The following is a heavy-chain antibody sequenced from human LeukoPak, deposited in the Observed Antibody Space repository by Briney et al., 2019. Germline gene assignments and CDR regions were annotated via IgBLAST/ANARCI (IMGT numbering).Heavy chain of an antibody. CDR1: GSRFTSYW. CDR2: IYPGDSDT. J-gene: IGHJ4*02. D-gene: IGHD6-13*01. Sequence: GESLKISCKGSGSRFTSYWIGWVRQMPGKGLEWMGIIYPGDSDTRYSPSFQGQVTISADKSISTAYLQWSSLKASDTAMYYCARLSPRYSSSWCLLDYRGQGTLVTVSS. V-gene: IGHV5-51*01. CDR3: ARLSPRYSSSWCLLDY.